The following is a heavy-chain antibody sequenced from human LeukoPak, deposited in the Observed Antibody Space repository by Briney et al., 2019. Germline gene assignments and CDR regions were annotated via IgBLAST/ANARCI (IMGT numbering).Heavy chain of an antibody. D-gene: IGHD3-22*01. CDR2: ISYDGSNK. J-gene: IGHJ4*02. Sequence: GGSLRLSCAASGSTFSSYAMHWVRQAPGKGLEWVAVISYDGSNKYYADSVKGRFTISRDNSKNTLYLQMNSLRAEDTAVYYCARNYDSSGYYLGDYWGQGTLVTVSS. V-gene: IGHV3-30-3*01. CDR1: GSTFSSYA. CDR3: ARNYDSSGYYLGDY.